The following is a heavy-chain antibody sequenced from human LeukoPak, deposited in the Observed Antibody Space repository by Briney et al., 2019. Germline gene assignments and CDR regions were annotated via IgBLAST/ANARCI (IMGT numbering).Heavy chain of an antibody. CDR1: GFTFSTYW. CDR2: IKSDGST. J-gene: IGHJ1*01. Sequence: GGSLILSCAASGFTFSTYWMHWVRQAPGEGLVWVSRIKSDGSTNYADSVKGRFTISRDNAKNTVSLQMNSLRPEDTGVYYCARAPSEIGGYYPEYFRHWGQGTLVTVSS. V-gene: IGHV3-74*01. CDR3: ARAPSEIGGYYPEYFRH. D-gene: IGHD3-22*01.